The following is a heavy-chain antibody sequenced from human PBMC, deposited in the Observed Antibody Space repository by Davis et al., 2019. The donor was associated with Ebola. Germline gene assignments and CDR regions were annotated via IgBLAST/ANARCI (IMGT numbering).Heavy chain of an antibody. V-gene: IGHV4-4*02. Sequence: SGPLSPPFQPPGGPFLSINWWSSVRQPPGKGLEWIGEIYHSGSTNYNPSLKSRVTISVDKAKHQFTPKLRSVTAAETAVYYCARRTAREDWFDAWGQGTLVTVSS. D-gene: IGHD2-21*02. CDR2: IYHSGST. CDR3: ARRTAREDWFDA. J-gene: IGHJ5*02. CDR1: GGPFLSINW.